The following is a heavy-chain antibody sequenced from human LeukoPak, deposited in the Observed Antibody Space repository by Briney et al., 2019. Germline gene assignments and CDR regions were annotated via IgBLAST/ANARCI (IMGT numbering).Heavy chain of an antibody. CDR3: ARCDSGGWFFDS. CDR1: GGSFSGYS. D-gene: IGHD6-19*01. Sequence: SETLSLTCAVSGGSFSGYSWNWIRQPPGKGLEWIGEVNQSGSTKYNPSLKSRVTISIDTSKSQFSMRLNSVTAADTALYYCARCDSGGWFFDSWGQGALVTVSS. CDR2: VNQSGST. V-gene: IGHV4-34*01. J-gene: IGHJ5*01.